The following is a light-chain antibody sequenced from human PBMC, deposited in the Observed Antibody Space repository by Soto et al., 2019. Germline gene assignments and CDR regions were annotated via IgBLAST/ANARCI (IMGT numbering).Light chain of an antibody. Sequence: EIVMTQSPATLSVSPGERATLSCRASQSVSSNLAWYQQKPGQAPRLLIYGASTRATGIPARFSGSGSGTEFTLTISSLQSEDFAVYYCQQYNNSPPRYNSGQGPKVDIK. CDR3: QQYNNSPPRYN. CDR2: GAS. V-gene: IGKV3-15*01. J-gene: IGKJ2*01. CDR1: QSVSSN.